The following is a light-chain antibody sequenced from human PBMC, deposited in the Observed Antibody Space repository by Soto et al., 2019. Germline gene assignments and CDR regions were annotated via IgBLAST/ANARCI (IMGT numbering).Light chain of an antibody. J-gene: IGLJ2*01. CDR3: SSYTSASTPLV. CDR2: DVS. V-gene: IGLV2-14*01. Sequence: QSVLTQPASVSGSPGQSITISCTGTGSDVGGYNYVSWYQQHPGKAPKVMIYDVSNRPSGVSNRFSGSKSGNTASLTISGLQAEDEADYYCSSYTSASTPLVFGAGTKVTVL. CDR1: GSDVGGYNY.